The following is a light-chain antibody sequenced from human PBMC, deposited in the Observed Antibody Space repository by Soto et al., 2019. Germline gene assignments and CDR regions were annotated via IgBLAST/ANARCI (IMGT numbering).Light chain of an antibody. CDR2: DVS. CDR1: SSDIGAHNY. Sequence: QSALTQPASVSGAPGQTVTISCTGTSSDIGAHNYVYWYQKHPGKAPKLILYDVSNRPSGVSNRFSGSKSGNPASLTISGLHDAEEGDYYCSSYPSSSPVFGPGTKVTVL. J-gene: IGLJ1*01. V-gene: IGLV2-14*01. CDR3: SSYPSSSPV.